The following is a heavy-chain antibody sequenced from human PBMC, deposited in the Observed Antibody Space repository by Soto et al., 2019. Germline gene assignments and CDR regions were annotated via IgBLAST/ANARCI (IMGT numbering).Heavy chain of an antibody. D-gene: IGHD1-1*01. Sequence: QVQLVQSGAEVIQPGASVKVSCKASGYTFTSYYRQWVRQAPGQGLEWMGIINPSGGSTNYAQKFQGRVTMTRDTSTSTVYMELSSLRSEDTAIYYCSRGYPPRDQLGNLPGAFWGQGTLVTVSS. CDR2: INPSGGST. J-gene: IGHJ4*02. V-gene: IGHV1-46*03. CDR3: SRGYPPRDQLGNLPGAF. CDR1: GYTFTSYY.